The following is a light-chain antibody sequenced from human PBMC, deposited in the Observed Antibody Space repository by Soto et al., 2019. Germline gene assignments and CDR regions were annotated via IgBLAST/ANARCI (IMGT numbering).Light chain of an antibody. CDR3: SSYISSGTRV. Sequence: QSALTQPASVSGSPGQSLTISCTGTSSDVGGYNSVSWYQQHPGKAPQLMIYDVSYRPSGVSDRFSGSKSGNTASLTISGLQAEDEADYYCSSYISSGTRVFGGGTKLTVL. V-gene: IGLV2-14*03. CDR1: SSDVGGYNS. J-gene: IGLJ3*02. CDR2: DVS.